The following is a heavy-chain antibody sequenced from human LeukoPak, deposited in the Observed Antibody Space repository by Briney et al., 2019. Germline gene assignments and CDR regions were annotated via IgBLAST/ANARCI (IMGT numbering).Heavy chain of an antibody. CDR3: AIATVDIVATITLGAFDI. CDR2: IIPIFGTA. Sequence: SVKVSCKASGGTFSSYAISWVRQAPGQGLEWMGGIIPIFGTANYAQKFQGRVTITADESTSTAYMELSSLRSEDTAVHYCAIATVDIVATITLGAFDIWGQGTMVTVSS. D-gene: IGHD5-12*01. CDR1: GGTFSSYA. J-gene: IGHJ3*02. V-gene: IGHV1-69*13.